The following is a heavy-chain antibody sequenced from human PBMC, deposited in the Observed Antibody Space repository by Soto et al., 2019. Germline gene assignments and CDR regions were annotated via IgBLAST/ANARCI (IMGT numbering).Heavy chain of an antibody. D-gene: IGHD3-10*01. CDR3: ARGMKNSWSHDY. J-gene: IGHJ4*02. CDR2: INGDGSGT. V-gene: IGHV3-74*01. Sequence: EVQLVESGGGLVQPGGSLRLSCAASGFTFSSYWMHWVRQAPEKGLVWVSRINGDGSGTTYADSVKGRFTISRDNAKNTVYLQMNSLTAEDTAVFCCARGMKNSWSHDYWGQGTLVTVSS. CDR1: GFTFSSYW.